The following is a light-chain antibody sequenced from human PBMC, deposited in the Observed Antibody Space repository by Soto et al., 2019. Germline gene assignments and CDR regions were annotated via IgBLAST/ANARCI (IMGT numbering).Light chain of an antibody. Sequence: SVLTQPPSVSGAPGQRVTISCTGSSSNIGAGYDVHWYQQLPGTAPKLLIFVNNNRPSGVPDRFSGSKSGTSASLAITGLQAEDEADYYCQSYDGSLRGYVFGTGTKVTVL. J-gene: IGLJ1*01. CDR3: QSYDGSLRGYV. V-gene: IGLV1-40*01. CDR1: SSNIGAGYD. CDR2: VNN.